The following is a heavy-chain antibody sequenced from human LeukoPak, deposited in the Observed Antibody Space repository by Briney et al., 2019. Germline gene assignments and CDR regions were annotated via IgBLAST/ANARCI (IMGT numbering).Heavy chain of an antibody. CDR2: IGGSGGST. Sequence: GGSLRLSCAASGFTFSSYAMSWVRQAPGKGLEWVSAIGGSGGSTYYADSVKGRFTISRNTSKNTLYLQMNSLRAEDTAVYYCAKSRARREGSSGSIDYWGQGALVTVSS. J-gene: IGHJ4*02. D-gene: IGHD3-22*01. CDR3: AKSRARREGSSGSIDY. V-gene: IGHV3-23*01. CDR1: GFTFSSYA.